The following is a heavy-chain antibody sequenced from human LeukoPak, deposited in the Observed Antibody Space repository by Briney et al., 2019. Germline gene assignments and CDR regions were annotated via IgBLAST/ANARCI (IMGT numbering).Heavy chain of an antibody. V-gene: IGHV3-30*03. CDR1: GFTFSSYG. J-gene: IGHJ6*02. CDR2: ISYGGSNK. D-gene: IGHD2-2*01. Sequence: PGGSLRLSCAASGFTFSSYGMHWVRQAPGKGLEWVAVISYGGSNKYYADSVKGRFTISRDNSKNTLYLQMNSLRAEDTAVYYFVGCSSTSCYGFLSGYGMDVWGRGTTVTVSS. CDR3: VGCSSTSCYGFLSGYGMDV.